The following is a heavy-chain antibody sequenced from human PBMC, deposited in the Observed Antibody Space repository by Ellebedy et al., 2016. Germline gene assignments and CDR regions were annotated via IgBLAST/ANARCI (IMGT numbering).Heavy chain of an antibody. J-gene: IGHJ3*02. Sequence: GGSLRLSCKGSGYSFSTNWIAWVRQMPGKGLEWMGIIYPGDSDTKYSPSFQGLVTIPADTSISTSYVQWSSLKASDTAKYYCASGVTTASNDAFDIWGQGTMVTVSS. V-gene: IGHV5-51*01. D-gene: IGHD1-1*01. CDR1: GYSFSTNW. CDR3: ASGVTTASNDAFDI. CDR2: IYPGDSDT.